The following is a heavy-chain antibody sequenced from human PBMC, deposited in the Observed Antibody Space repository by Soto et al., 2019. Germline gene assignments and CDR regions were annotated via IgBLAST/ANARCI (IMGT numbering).Heavy chain of an antibody. CDR1: GYTFTSYG. D-gene: IGHD3-10*01. CDR2: ISAYNGNT. Sequence: QVQLVQSGAEVKKPGASVKVSCKASGYTFTSYGISWVRQAPGQGLEWMGWISAYNGNTNYAQKLQGRVTMTTDTSTSTAYMGRRSLRSDDTAVYYCARDYIRFGSGNYSIPITSFDYWGQGTLVTVSS. V-gene: IGHV1-18*01. CDR3: ARDYIRFGSGNYSIPITSFDY. J-gene: IGHJ4*02.